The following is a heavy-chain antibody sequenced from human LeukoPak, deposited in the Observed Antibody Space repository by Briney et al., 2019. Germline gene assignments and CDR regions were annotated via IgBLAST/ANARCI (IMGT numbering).Heavy chain of an antibody. J-gene: IGHJ4*02. CDR3: ARGSGVLAYCGGDCYPHAY. CDR1: GGTFSSYA. Sequence: ASVTVSCTASGGTFSSYAISWVRQAPGQGLEWMGRIIPILGIANYAQKFQGRVTITADKSTSTAYMELSSLRSEDTAVYYCARGSGVLAYCGGDCYPHAYWGQGTLVTVSS. CDR2: IIPILGIA. V-gene: IGHV1-69*04. D-gene: IGHD2-21*02.